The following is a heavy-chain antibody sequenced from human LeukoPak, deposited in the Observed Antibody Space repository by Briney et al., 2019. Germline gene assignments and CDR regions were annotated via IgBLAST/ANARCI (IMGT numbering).Heavy chain of an antibody. CDR2: ISGSAGST. CDR3: ARETYYFDRSDYYSWFDP. V-gene: IGHV3-23*01. J-gene: IGHJ5*02. D-gene: IGHD3-22*01. CDR1: GFTFSTYA. Sequence: PGGSLRLSCAASGFTFSTYAMSWVRQAPGRGLEWVSSISGSAGSTFYADSVKGRFTISRDNSKNTLYLQVSSLRLEDTAVYYCARETYYFDRSDYYSWFDPWGQGTLVTVSS.